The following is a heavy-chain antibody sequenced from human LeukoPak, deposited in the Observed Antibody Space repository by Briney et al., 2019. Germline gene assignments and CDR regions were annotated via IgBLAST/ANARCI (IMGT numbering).Heavy chain of an antibody. Sequence: QAGGSLRLSCAASGFTFSSYVMHWVRQAPGKGLEWVAVISYDASNKYYADSVKGRFTISRDNSKNTLYLQMNSLRAEDTAVYYCAKVQGAAVAGLYYFDYWGQGTLVTVSS. CDR1: GFTFSSYV. CDR3: AKVQGAAVAGLYYFDY. J-gene: IGHJ4*02. CDR2: ISYDASNK. V-gene: IGHV3-30*18. D-gene: IGHD6-19*01.